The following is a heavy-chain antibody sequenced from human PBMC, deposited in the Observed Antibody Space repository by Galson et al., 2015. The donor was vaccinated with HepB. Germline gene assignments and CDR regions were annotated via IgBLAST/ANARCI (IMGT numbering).Heavy chain of an antibody. J-gene: IGHJ2*01. V-gene: IGHV3-23*01. D-gene: IGHD3-10*01. Sequence: SLRLSCAASGFTFSSYAMSWVRQAPGKGLEWVSTISGSGGVTYYADSVKGRFTISRDNSKNTLYLQMNNLRAEDTAVYSCAKDILVRGITRARGFRTTSAYVDLWGRGILVTGSS. CDR1: GFTFSSYA. CDR2: ISGSGGVT. CDR3: AKDILVRGITRARGFRTTSAYVDL.